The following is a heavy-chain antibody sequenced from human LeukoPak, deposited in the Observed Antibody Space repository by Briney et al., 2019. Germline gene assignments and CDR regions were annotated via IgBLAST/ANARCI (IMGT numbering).Heavy chain of an antibody. CDR2: ISGSGGST. V-gene: IGHV3-23*01. CDR1: GFTFSSYA. Sequence: GGSLRLSCAASGFTFSSYAMSWFRQAPGKGLEWFSAISGSGGSTYYADSVKGRFTISRDNSKNTLYLQMNSLRAEDTAVYYCAKGSVLLWFGELVSDAFDIWGQGTMVTVSS. CDR3: AKGSVLLWFGELVSDAFDI. D-gene: IGHD3-10*01. J-gene: IGHJ3*02.